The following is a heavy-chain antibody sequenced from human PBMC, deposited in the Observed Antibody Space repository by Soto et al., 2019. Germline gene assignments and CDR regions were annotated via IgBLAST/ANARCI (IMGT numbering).Heavy chain of an antibody. CDR3: AKSLSASPNYFFDS. V-gene: IGHV3-23*01. CDR2: ISSIGVAT. D-gene: IGHD1-1*01. J-gene: IGHJ4*02. CDR1: EFTFSIHE. Sequence: GGSLRPSCAASEFTFSIHEMNWVRQPPGKGLEWVSYISSIGVATYYADSVKGRFTISRDNSKNTLYLQMNSLRADDTAVYFCAKSLSASPNYFFDSWGQGTLVTVSS.